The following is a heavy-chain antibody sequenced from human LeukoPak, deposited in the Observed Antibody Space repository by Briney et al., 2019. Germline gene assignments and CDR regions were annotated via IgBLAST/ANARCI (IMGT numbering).Heavy chain of an antibody. D-gene: IGHD3-9*01. CDR1: GFTFSSYA. V-gene: IGHV3-64*01. CDR3: ARVPILTGSYYFDY. CDR2: INANGDNT. J-gene: IGHJ4*02. Sequence: GGSLRLSCAASGFTFSSYAFHWVRQAPGKGLEYVSAINANGDNTYYANSVKGRFTISRDNSKNTLYLQMGSLRTEDMAVYYCARVPILTGSYYFDYWGQGTLVTVSS.